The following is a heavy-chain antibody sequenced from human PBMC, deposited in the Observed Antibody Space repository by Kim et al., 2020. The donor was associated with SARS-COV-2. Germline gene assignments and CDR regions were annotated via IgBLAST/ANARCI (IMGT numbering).Heavy chain of an antibody. V-gene: IGHV3-23*01. CDR3: ARVLQGVPGGGFYY. J-gene: IGHJ4*02. D-gene: IGHD3-3*01. CDR1: GFTFSSYA. CDR2: ISSNSGGT. Sequence: GGSLRLSCAASGFTFSSYAMSWVRQAPGKGLEWVSGISSNSGGTKYADSVKGRFTISRDNSKNTLYFQMGSLRAEDMAVYYCARVLQGVPGGGFYYWCQG.